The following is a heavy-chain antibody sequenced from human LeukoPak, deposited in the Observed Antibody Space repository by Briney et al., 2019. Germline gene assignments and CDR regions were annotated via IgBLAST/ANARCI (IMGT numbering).Heavy chain of an antibody. CDR3: ARRGYFDWFPFDY. CDR1: RFTFSSYA. CDR2: ISSNGGST. D-gene: IGHD3-9*01. V-gene: IGHV3-64*01. Sequence: GGSLRLSCAASRFTFSSYAMHWVRQAPGKGLEYVSAISSNGGSTYYANSVKGRFTISRDNSKNTLYLQMGSLRAEDMAVYYCARRGYFDWFPFDYWGQGTLVTVSS. J-gene: IGHJ4*02.